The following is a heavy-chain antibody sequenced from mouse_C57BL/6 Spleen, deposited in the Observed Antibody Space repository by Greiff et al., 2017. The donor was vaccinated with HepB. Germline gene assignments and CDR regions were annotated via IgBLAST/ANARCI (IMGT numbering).Heavy chain of an antibody. CDR2: IYPGSGST. D-gene: IGHD1-1*01. Sequence: QVQLQQPGAELVKPGASVKMSCKASGYTFTSYWITWVKQRPGQGLEWIGDIYPGSGSTNYNEKFKSKATLTVDTSSSTAYMQLSSLTSEDSAVYDCARARLTGSSPFAYWGQGTLVTVSA. CDR1: GYTFTSYW. CDR3: ARARLTGSSPFAY. V-gene: IGHV1-55*01. J-gene: IGHJ3*01.